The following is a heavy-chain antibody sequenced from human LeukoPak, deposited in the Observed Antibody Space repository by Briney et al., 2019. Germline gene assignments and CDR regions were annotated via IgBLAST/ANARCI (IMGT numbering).Heavy chain of an antibody. J-gene: IGHJ2*01. CDR2: IAVGATGT. CDR3: ANPWGPGWYFDL. Sequence: GGSLRLSCTASGFTFSDYAMNWVRQAPGKGLEWVSTIAVGATGTYYADSVKGRFTVSSDTSKNTLYLQMNSLRAEDTAVYYCANPWGPGWYFDLWGRGTLVTVSS. D-gene: IGHD7-27*01. CDR1: GFTFSDYA. V-gene: IGHV3-23*01.